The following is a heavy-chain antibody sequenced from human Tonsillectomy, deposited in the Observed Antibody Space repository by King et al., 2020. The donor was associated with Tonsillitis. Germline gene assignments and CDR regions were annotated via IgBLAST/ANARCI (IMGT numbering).Heavy chain of an antibody. D-gene: IGHD6-13*01. CDR2: ISASGAST. J-gene: IGHJ4*02. CDR1: GFPFSTYA. Sequence: EMQLQESGGALVQPGGSLRLSCAASGFPFSTYAIAWVRQPPGKGLEWVSTISASGASTYYADSVKGRLTISRDNSKSTLYLQVDSLRVDDTGVYYCAKAMASSLFFPFDSWGQGTLLTVSS. V-gene: IGHV3-23*01. CDR3: AKAMASSLFFPFDS.